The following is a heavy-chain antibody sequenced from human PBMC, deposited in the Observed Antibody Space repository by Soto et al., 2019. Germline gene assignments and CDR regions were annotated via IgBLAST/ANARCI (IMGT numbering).Heavy chain of an antibody. V-gene: IGHV3-30*03. CDR2: ISYDGSNK. D-gene: IGHD3-10*01. J-gene: IGHJ4*02. Sequence: QVQLVESGGGVVQPGRSLRLSCAASGFPFSSYGMHWVREAPGKGLEWVAVISYDGSNKYYADSVKGRFTISRDNSASRLYLQMNSLRPEDTALYYCVGGQYYFAYRGQGTLVTVSP. CDR3: VGGQYYFAY. CDR1: GFPFSSYG.